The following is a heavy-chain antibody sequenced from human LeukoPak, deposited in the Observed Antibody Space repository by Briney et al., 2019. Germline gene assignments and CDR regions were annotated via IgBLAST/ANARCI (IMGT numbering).Heavy chain of an antibody. Sequence: KPSETLSLTCAVSGGSISSYYWSWIRQPPGKGLEWIGYIYYSGSTNYSPSLKSRVTISVDTSKNQFSLKLSFVTAADTAVYYCARYSGSYYQIYYFDYWGQGTLVTVSS. D-gene: IGHD1-26*01. CDR2: IYYSGST. J-gene: IGHJ4*02. CDR1: GGSISSYY. V-gene: IGHV4-59*01. CDR3: ARYSGSYYQIYYFDY.